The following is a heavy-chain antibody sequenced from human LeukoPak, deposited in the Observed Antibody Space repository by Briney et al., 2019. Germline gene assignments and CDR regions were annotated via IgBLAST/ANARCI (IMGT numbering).Heavy chain of an antibody. CDR1: GGSISSYY. CDR2: IYYSGST. J-gene: IGHJ6*02. Sequence: PSETLSLTCTVSGGSISSYYWSWIRQPPGKGLEWIGYIYYSGSTNYNPSPKSRVTISVDTSKNQFSLKLSSVTAADTAVYYCARQAVRSGGMDVWGQGTTVTVSS. CDR3: ARQAVRSGGMDV. V-gene: IGHV4-59*08. D-gene: IGHD3-3*01.